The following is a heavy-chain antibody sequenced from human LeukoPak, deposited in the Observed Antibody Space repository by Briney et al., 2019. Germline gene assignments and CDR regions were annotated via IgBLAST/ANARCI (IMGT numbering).Heavy chain of an antibody. D-gene: IGHD6-19*01. CDR1: GVSLSNYA. CDR2: ISYDGSKT. J-gene: IGHJ5*02. CDR3: AISTTVAGTFWFDP. Sequence: GGSLRLSCAPSGVSLSNYALDWVRQAPGKGLEWVAAISYDGSKTYYTDSVKGRFTISRDGPSDTLSLQMDSLRAEDTALYYCAISTTVAGTFWFDPWGQGTLVIVSS. V-gene: IGHV3-30*04.